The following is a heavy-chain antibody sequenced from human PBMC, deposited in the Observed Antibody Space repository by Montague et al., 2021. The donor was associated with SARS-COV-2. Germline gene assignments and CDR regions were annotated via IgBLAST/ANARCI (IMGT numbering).Heavy chain of an antibody. D-gene: IGHD2-15*01. CDR1: GRSINTNSCS. V-gene: IGHV4-59*04. Sequence: SETLSLTCTVFGRSINTNSCSWVWLPPATGKDRMWIGNYIYNAKSYYYPYLQSRVKMDADTTQNQFSLNLTSATAADTASYYCANFTRVAATWGHGTLVTVSS. CDR2: YIYNAKS. CDR3: ANFTRVAAT. J-gene: IGHJ5*01.